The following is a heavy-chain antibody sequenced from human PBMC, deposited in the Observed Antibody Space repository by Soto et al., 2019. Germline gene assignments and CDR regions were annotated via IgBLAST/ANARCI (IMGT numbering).Heavy chain of an antibody. D-gene: IGHD6-19*01. CDR1: GFTFESYA. CDR3: ARSRRGAYSSGWYSPSGYYNYGIDV. V-gene: IGHV3-30-3*01. Sequence: GGYLRLSCAASGFTFESYAMHWVRQAPGKGMEWVAVISYDGSNKYSPSLQGQVTISADTSISTAYLQWTSLKASDTAMYYCARSRRGAYSSGWYSPSGYYNYGIDVWGQGTKVTVSS. J-gene: IGHJ6*02. CDR2: ISYDGSNK.